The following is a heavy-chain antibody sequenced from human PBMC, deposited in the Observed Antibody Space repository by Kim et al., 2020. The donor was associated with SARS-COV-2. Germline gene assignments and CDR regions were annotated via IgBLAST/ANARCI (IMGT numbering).Heavy chain of an antibody. CDR2: ISSSSSYT. Sequence: GGSLRLSCVASGFTFSDYYMSWIRQGPGKGLEWVSYISSSSSYTDYADSVKGRFTIFRDNAKNSVYLQMNSLRAEDTALYYCATYSGNYFGDWGQGTLVTVSS. CDR3: ATYSGNYFGD. J-gene: IGHJ4*02. D-gene: IGHD1-26*01. V-gene: IGHV3-11*03. CDR1: GFTFSDYY.